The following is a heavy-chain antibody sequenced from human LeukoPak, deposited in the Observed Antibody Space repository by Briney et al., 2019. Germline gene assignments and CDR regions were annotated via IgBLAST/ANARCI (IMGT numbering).Heavy chain of an antibody. V-gene: IGHV3-21*01. Sequence: GGSLRLSCAASGFTFSSFGMTWVRQAPGKGLEWVSSISSSSSYIYYADSVKGRFTIYRDNAKNSVYLQMNSLRAEDTAVYYCARAMYGSGSYYDALDIWGQGTMVTVSS. CDR1: GFTFSSFG. CDR3: ARAMYGSGSYYDALDI. J-gene: IGHJ3*02. D-gene: IGHD3-10*01. CDR2: ISSSSSYI.